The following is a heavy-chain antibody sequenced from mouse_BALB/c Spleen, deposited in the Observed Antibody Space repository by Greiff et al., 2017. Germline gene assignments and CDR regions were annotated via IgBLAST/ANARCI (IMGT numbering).Heavy chain of an antibody. Sequence: VQLQQSGAELVKPGASVKLSCTASGFNIKDTDMHWVKQRPEQGLEWIGRIDPANGNTKYDPKFQGKATITADTSSNTAYLQLSSLTSEDTAVYYCANLGRGYWGQGTTLTVSS. CDR2: IDPANGNT. D-gene: IGHD4-1*01. J-gene: IGHJ2*01. CDR3: ANLGRGY. CDR1: GFNIKDTD. V-gene: IGHV14-3*02.